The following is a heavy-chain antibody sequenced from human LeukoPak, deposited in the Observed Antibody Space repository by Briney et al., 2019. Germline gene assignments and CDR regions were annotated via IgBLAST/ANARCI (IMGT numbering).Heavy chain of an antibody. CDR3: ATDRIYGDYSFDY. Sequence: ASVKVSCKVSGYTLIELSMHWVRQAPGKGLEWMGGFDPEDGETIYAQKFQGRVTMTEDTSTDTAYMELSSLRPEDTALYYCATDRIYGDYSFDYWGQGTLVTVSS. V-gene: IGHV1-24*01. D-gene: IGHD4-17*01. CDR2: FDPEDGET. CDR1: GYTLIELS. J-gene: IGHJ4*02.